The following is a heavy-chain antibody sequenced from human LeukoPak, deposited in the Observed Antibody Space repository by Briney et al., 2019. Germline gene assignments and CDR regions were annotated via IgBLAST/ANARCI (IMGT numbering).Heavy chain of an antibody. CDR1: GFTFSSYG. CDR2: ISYDGSNK. J-gene: IGHJ4*02. CDR3: AKILQATVNTTTGFDY. V-gene: IGHV3-30*18. Sequence: PGGSLRLSCAASGFTFSSYGMHWGRQAPGKGLEWVAVISYDGSNKYYADSVKGRFTISRDNSKNTLYLQMNSLRAEDTAVYYCAKILQATVNTTTGFDYWGQGTLVTVSS. D-gene: IGHD4-17*01.